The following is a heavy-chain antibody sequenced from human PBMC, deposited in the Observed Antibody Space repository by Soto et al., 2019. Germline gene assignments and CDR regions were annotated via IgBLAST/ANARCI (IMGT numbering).Heavy chain of an antibody. CDR1: GITFSSYT. Sequence: PGGSLRLSCAASGITFSSYTINWVRRAPGRGLEWVSSISSGGAYIYYADSVTGRFTISRDNAKNSLYLQMNSLRAEDTAVYYCARDGGGYSYGYSAYWGQGTLVTVSS. CDR2: ISSGGAYI. V-gene: IGHV3-21*01. J-gene: IGHJ4*02. CDR3: ARDGGGYSYGYSAY. D-gene: IGHD5-18*01.